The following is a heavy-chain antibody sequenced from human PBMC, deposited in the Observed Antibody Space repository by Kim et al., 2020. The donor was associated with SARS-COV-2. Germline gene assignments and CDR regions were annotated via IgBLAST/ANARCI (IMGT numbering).Heavy chain of an antibody. CDR2: R. Sequence: RYYVDSVKGRFTISRDNAKNSLYLQMNSLRAEDTAVYFCASGDQVDFDYWGQGSLVTVSS. D-gene: IGHD3-10*01. CDR3: ASGDQVDFDY. J-gene: IGHJ4*02. V-gene: IGHV3-7*01.